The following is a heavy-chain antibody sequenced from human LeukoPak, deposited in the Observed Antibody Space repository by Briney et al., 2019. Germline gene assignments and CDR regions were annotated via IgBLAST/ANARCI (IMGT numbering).Heavy chain of an antibody. Sequence: PGGSLRLSCAASGFTFSNHGMSWIRQAPGKGLEWVSYISSSGSTIYYADSVKGRFTISRDNAKNSLYLQMNSLRAEDTAVYYCARSGYSSGWYAGPYFDYWGQGTLVTVSS. CDR1: GFTFSNHG. CDR2: ISSSGSTI. CDR3: ARSGYSSGWYAGPYFDY. J-gene: IGHJ4*02. V-gene: IGHV3-11*01. D-gene: IGHD6-19*01.